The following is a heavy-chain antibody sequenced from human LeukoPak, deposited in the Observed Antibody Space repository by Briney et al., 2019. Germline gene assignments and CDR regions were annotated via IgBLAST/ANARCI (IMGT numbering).Heavy chain of an antibody. Sequence: GGSLRLSCAASGLRFTSYWMSWVRQAPGKGLVWVSRVDTDGSGTIYADSVKGRFTVSRDNAKNTLYLQMISLRAEDTAVYYCARGGYSSGLDYWGQGILVTVSS. D-gene: IGHD6-19*01. V-gene: IGHV3-74*01. CDR1: GLRFTSYW. CDR2: VDTDGSGT. CDR3: ARGGYSSGLDY. J-gene: IGHJ4*02.